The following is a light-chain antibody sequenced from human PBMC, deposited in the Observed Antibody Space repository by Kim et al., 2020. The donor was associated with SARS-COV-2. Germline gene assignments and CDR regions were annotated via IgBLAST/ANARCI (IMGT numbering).Light chain of an antibody. Sequence: PASFSCRCRQSLERSDGNTYLSLLQRRRGQPPRLIIYMISNRSSGVPDRFSSSGAGEDFTLKISRVEDEDVGVYYCMQATQFPLTFGQGTRLEIK. CDR1: QSLERSDGNTY. V-gene: IGKV2-24*01. CDR3: MQATQFPLT. J-gene: IGKJ5*01. CDR2: MIS.